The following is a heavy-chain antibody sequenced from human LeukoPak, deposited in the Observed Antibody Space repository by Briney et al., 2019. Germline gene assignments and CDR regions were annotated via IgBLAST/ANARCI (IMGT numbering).Heavy chain of an antibody. D-gene: IGHD6-13*01. CDR1: GYSISSGYY. CDR2: IYHSGST. CDR3: ARQPLILAAGFRFDP. J-gene: IGHJ5*02. Sequence: SETLSLTCAVSGYSISSGYYWGWIRQPPGKGLEWIGSIYHSGSTYYNPSLKSRVTISVDTSKNQFSLKLSSVTAADTAVSYCARQPLILAAGFRFDPWGQGTLVTVSS. V-gene: IGHV4-38-2*01.